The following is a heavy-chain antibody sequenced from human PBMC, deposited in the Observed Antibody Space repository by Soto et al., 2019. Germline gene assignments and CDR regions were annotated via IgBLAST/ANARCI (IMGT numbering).Heavy chain of an antibody. J-gene: IGHJ4*02. CDR3: ARDRGSYALDY. Sequence: QVQLVQSGAEEKKPGASVNVSCTASGYTFTSYGFNWVRQAPGQGLEWMGWISAYNGNTNYAQKLQGRVTMTTDTSTSTANMELRSLRSDDTAVYYCARDRGSYALDYWGQGTLVTVSS. CDR2: ISAYNGNT. D-gene: IGHD1-26*01. V-gene: IGHV1-18*01. CDR1: GYTFTSYG.